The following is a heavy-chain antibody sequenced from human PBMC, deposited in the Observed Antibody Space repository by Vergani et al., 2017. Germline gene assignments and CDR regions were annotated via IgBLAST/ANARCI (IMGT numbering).Heavy chain of an antibody. V-gene: IGHV4-61*02. Sequence: QVQLQESGPGLVKPSQTLSLTCTVSGASMSSVGYYWTWIRQSAGKRLELIGDIVGSGTANYNPSFRGRVSISVAASKNQFSLTLSSVNATDTAVYYCARGSRAAGCSGPDSWGQGTRVTVSS. CDR2: IVGSGTA. D-gene: IGHD2-15*01. J-gene: IGHJ4*02. CDR1: GASMSSVGYY. CDR3: ARGSRAAGCSGPDS.